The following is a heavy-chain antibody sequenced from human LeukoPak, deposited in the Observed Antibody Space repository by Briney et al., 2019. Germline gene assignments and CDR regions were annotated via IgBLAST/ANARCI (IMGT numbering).Heavy chain of an antibody. J-gene: IGHJ1*01. CDR2: FDPEDDET. CDR3: ATVAGGPGWYYYFQH. V-gene: IGHV1-24*01. Sequence: GASVKVSCKVSGYTLTELSMHRVRQAPGKGLEWMGGFDPEDDETIYAQKFQGRVTMTEDTSTDTAYMELSSLRSEDTAVYYCATVAGGPGWYYYFQHWGQGTLVTVSS. D-gene: IGHD6-19*01. CDR1: GYTLTELS.